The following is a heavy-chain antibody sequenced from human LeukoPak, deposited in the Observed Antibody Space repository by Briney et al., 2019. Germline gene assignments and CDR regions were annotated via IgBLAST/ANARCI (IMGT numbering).Heavy chain of an antibody. CDR2: ISGSGGST. Sequence: GGSLRLSCAASGFTFSSYALSWVRQAPGKGLEGVSDISGSGGSTYYADSVKGRFTISRDNSKNTLYLQMNSLRAEDTAVYYCAKAPDSSGYYGYYFDYWGQGTLVTVSS. V-gene: IGHV3-23*01. CDR3: AKAPDSSGYYGYYFDY. D-gene: IGHD3-22*01. CDR1: GFTFSSYA. J-gene: IGHJ4*02.